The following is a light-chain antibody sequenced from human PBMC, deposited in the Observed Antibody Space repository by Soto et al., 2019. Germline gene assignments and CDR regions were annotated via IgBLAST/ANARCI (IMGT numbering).Light chain of an antibody. CDR2: EVS. Sequence: QSALTQPASVSGSPGQSITISCTGTSSDVGGYNYVSWYQQHPGKAPKLMSYEVSNRPSGVSNRFSGSKSGNTASLTISGLQAEDEADYFCNSYGSTSTRYVFGTGTKVTVL. J-gene: IGLJ1*01. V-gene: IGLV2-14*01. CDR1: SSDVGGYNY. CDR3: NSYGSTSTRYV.